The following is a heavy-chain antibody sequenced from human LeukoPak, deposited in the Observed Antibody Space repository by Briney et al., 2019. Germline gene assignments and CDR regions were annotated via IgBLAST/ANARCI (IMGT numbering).Heavy chain of an antibody. V-gene: IGHV1-46*01. D-gene: IGHD5-24*01. CDR1: GYTFTSYY. CDR2: INPSGGST. J-gene: IGHJ4*02. Sequence: ASVKVSCKASGYTFTSYYMHWVRQAPGQGLEWMGIINPSGGSTSYAQKFQGRVTMTRDTSTSTVYMELSSLRPEDTAVYYCAREWRDGYNSTRGGLLLFDYWGQGTLVTVSS. CDR3: AREWRDGYNSTRGGLLLFDY.